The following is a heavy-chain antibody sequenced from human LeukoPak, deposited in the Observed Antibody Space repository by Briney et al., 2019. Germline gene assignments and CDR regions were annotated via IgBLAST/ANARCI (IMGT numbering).Heavy chain of an antibody. D-gene: IGHD3-3*01. V-gene: IGHV3-48*01. CDR2: ISSSSSTI. CDR3: AREGRFLEWLFTPSAFDY. CDR1: GFTFSSYS. Sequence: GGSLRLSCAASGFTFSSYSMNWVCQAPGKGLEWVSYISSSSSTIYYADSVKGRFTISRDNAKNSLYLQMNSLRAEDTAVYYCAREGRFLEWLFTPSAFDYWGQGTLVTVSS. J-gene: IGHJ4*02.